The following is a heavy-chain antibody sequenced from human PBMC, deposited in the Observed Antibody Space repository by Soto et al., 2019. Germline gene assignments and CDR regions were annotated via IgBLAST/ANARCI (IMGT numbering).Heavy chain of an antibody. Sequence: SVKVSCKASGYTFTSYGISWVRQAPGQGLEWMGWIIPIFGTANYAQKFQGRVTITADESTSTAYMELSSLRSEDTAVYYCARSDCSGGSCYSYFDYWGQGTLVTVSS. CDR3: ARSDCSGGSCYSYFDY. D-gene: IGHD2-15*01. CDR2: IIPIFGTA. J-gene: IGHJ4*02. CDR1: GYTFTSYG. V-gene: IGHV1-69*13.